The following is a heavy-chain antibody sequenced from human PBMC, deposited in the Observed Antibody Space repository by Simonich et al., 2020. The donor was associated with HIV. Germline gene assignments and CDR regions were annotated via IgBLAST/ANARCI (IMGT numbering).Heavy chain of an antibody. CDR1: GFTFSRYG. D-gene: IGHD1-26*01. Sequence: QVQLVESGGGVVQPGRSLRLSCAASGFTFSRYGMHWVRQGPGRGWEWVEVIWYDGQNKYYADSVKGRFTISRDNSKNTLYLQMNSLRAEDTAVYYCASGSSKEEYYYGMDVWGQGTTVTVSS. CDR2: IWYDGQNK. CDR3: ASGSSKEEYYYGMDV. J-gene: IGHJ6*02. V-gene: IGHV3-33*01.